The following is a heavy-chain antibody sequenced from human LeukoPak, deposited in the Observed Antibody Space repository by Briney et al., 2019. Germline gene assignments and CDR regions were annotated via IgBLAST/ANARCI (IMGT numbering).Heavy chain of an antibody. D-gene: IGHD5-18*01. CDR3: ARDSHTAMVASKSPFDY. CDR2: ISAYNGNT. CDR1: GYTFTSYG. V-gene: IGHV1-18*01. Sequence: HRASVKVSCKASGYTFTSYGINWVRQAPGQGLEWMGWISAYNGNTNYAQKLQGRVTMTTDTSTSTAYMELRSLRSDDTAVYYCARDSHTAMVASKSPFDYWGQGTLVTVSS. J-gene: IGHJ4*02.